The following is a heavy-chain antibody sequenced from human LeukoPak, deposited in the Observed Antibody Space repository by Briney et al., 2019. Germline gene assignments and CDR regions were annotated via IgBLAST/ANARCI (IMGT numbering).Heavy chain of an antibody. CDR3: ARDFLWFGELLSPPLDV. V-gene: IGHV3-11*01. CDR1: GFTFSDYY. D-gene: IGHD3-10*01. CDR2: ISSCGSTI. J-gene: IGHJ6*02. Sequence: PGGSLRLSCAASGFTFSDYYMSWIRQAPGKGLEWVSYISSCGSTIYYADSVKGRFTISRDNAKNSLYLQMNSLRAEDTAVYYCARDFLWFGELLSPPLDVWGQGTTVTVSS.